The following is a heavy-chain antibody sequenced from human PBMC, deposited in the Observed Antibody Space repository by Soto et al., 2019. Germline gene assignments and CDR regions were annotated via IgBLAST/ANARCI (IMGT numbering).Heavy chain of an antibody. Sequence: PSQPLSLTCVISGDSVSSNSAAWNWIRQSPSRGLEWLGRTYYRSRWYNDYAVSVKSRITINPDTSKNQFSLQLNSVTPEDTAVYYCARGKGEAGTVRSRQGGNWFDPWGQGTLVTVSS. J-gene: IGHJ5*02. CDR2: TYYRSRWYN. V-gene: IGHV6-1*01. D-gene: IGHD6-13*01. CDR1: GDSVSSNSAA. CDR3: ARGKGEAGTVRSRQGGNWFDP.